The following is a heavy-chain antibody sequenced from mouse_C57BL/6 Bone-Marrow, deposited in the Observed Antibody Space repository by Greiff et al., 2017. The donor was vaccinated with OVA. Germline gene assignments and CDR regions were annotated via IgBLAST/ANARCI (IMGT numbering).Heavy chain of an antibody. V-gene: IGHV1-63*01. D-gene: IGHD2-4*01. Sequence: VQLQQSGAELVRPGTSVKMSCKASGYTFTNYWIGWAKQRPGHGLEWIGDIYPGGGYTNYNEKFKGKATLTADKSSSTAYMQFNSLTSEDSAIYYCARNYEYDYFDYWGQGTTLTVSS. CDR2: IYPGGGYT. CDR3: ARNYEYDYFDY. J-gene: IGHJ2*01. CDR1: GYTFTNYW.